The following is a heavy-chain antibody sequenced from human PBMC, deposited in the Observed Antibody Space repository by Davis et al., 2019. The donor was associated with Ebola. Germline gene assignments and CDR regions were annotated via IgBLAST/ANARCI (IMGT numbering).Heavy chain of an antibody. CDR1: GFTFDDYA. CDR2: ISWNSGSI. Sequence: PGGSLRLSCAASGFTFDDYAMHWVRQTPGKGLEWVSGISWNSGSIGYADSVKGRFTISRDNAKNSLYLQMNSLRAEDTALYYCAKDAGRAVAGRGDAFDIWGQGTMVTVSS. D-gene: IGHD6-19*01. V-gene: IGHV3-9*01. J-gene: IGHJ3*02. CDR3: AKDAGRAVAGRGDAFDI.